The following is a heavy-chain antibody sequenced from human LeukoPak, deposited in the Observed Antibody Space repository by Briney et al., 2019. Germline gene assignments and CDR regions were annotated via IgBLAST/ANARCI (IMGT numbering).Heavy chain of an antibody. CDR1: GGSISSGDYY. V-gene: IGHV4-30-4*01. Sequence: SETLSLTCTVSGGSISSGDYYRSWIRQPPGKGLEWIGYIYYSGSTYYNPPLKSRVTISVDTSKNQFSLKLSSVTAANTAVYYCARGIYSSGYYYYFDYWGQGTLVTVSS. CDR2: IYYSGST. CDR3: ARGIYSSGYYYYFDY. D-gene: IGHD6-19*01. J-gene: IGHJ4*02.